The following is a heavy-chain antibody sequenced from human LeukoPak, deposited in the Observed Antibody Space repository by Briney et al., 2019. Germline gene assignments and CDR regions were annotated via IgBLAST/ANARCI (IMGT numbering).Heavy chain of an antibody. Sequence: SETLSLTCTVSGGSISSYYWSWLRQPAGKGLEWIGRIYTSGSTNYNPSLKSRVTMSVDTSKNQFSLKLSSVTAADTAVYYCASQARGYSYGCDDWGQGTLVTVSS. CDR2: IYTSGST. CDR1: GGSISSYY. V-gene: IGHV4-4*07. J-gene: IGHJ4*02. CDR3: ASQARGYSYGCDD. D-gene: IGHD5-18*01.